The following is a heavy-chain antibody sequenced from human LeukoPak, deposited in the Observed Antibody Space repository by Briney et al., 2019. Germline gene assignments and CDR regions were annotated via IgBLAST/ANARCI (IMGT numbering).Heavy chain of an antibody. D-gene: IGHD4-17*01. CDR1: GYTFTSYY. CDR3: ARARSSVTTVTTPGY. CDR2: INPSGGST. J-gene: IGHJ4*02. Sequence: ASVKVSCKASGYTFTSYYMHRVRQAPGQGLEWMGIINPSGGSTSYAQMFQGRVTMTRDTSTSTVYMELSSLRSEDTAVYYCARARSSVTTVTTPGYWGQGTLVTVSS. V-gene: IGHV1-46*01.